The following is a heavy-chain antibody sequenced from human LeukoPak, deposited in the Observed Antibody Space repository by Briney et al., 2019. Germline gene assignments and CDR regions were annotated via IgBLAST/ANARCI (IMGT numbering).Heavy chain of an antibody. CDR1: GGSISSYY. CDR2: IYNSGST. CDR3: ARQMYLGGMDV. D-gene: IGHD2-8*01. Sequence: SETLSLTCTVSGGSISSYYWSWIRQPPGRGLEWIGYIYNSGSTNYNPSLNSRVTISVDTSKNQFSLKLCFVTAADTAVYYCARQMYLGGMDVWGQGATVTVSS. V-gene: IGHV4-59*08. J-gene: IGHJ6*02.